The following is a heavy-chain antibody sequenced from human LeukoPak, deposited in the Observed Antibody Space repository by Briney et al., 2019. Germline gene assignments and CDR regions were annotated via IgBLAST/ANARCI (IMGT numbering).Heavy chain of an antibody. CDR3: ARARSYYDSSGYYGAYNWFDP. J-gene: IGHJ5*02. Sequence: SETLSLTCTVSGGSISSYYWSWIRQPPGKGLEWIGYIYYSGSTNYNPSLKSRVTISVDTSKNHFSLKLSSVTAADTAVYYCARARSYYDSSGYYGAYNWFDPWGQGTLVTVSS. CDR1: GGSISSYY. CDR2: IYYSGST. V-gene: IGHV4-59*01. D-gene: IGHD3-22*01.